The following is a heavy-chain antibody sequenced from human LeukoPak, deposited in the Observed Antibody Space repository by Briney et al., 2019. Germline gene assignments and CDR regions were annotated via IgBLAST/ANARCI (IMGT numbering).Heavy chain of an antibody. Sequence: SETLSLTCTVSGGSVRRGNYYWTWIRQPAGSGLEWIGRIYTSGTTDYNPSLKSRVTMSVDTSKNQFSLKLSSVTAADTAVYYCARERRIAAAGKPGGYYYMDVWGKGTTVTVSS. CDR3: ARERRIAAAGKPGGYYYMDV. CDR2: IYTSGTT. D-gene: IGHD6-13*01. V-gene: IGHV4-61*02. J-gene: IGHJ6*03. CDR1: GGSVRRGNYY.